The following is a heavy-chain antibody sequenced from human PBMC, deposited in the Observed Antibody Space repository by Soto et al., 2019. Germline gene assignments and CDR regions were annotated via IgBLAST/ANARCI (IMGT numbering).Heavy chain of an antibody. CDR2: IYPGDSDT. Sequence: GESLKISCKGSGYSFTSYWIGWVRQMPGKGLEWMGIIYPGDSDTRYSPSFQGQVTISADKSISTAYLQWSSLKASDTAMYYCARLLQPLSGYGAQDYYYYGMDVWGQGTTVTVSS. CDR3: ARLLQPLSGYGAQDYYYYGMDV. J-gene: IGHJ6*02. CDR1: GYSFTSYW. D-gene: IGHD5-12*01. V-gene: IGHV5-51*01.